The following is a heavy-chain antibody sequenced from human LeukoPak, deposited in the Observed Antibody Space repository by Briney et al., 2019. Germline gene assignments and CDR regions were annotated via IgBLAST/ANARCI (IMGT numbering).Heavy chain of an antibody. CDR2: IRESGGGT. D-gene: IGHD3-10*01. CDR1: GITVSNYG. Sequence: GGSLRLSCVVSGITVSNYGMNWVRQAPGKGLEWVSGIRESGGGTHYADSVKGRFTISRDNSRNTVYLQMNSLRAEDTAVYFCLKRGIVIRGFLLLGFHKEASYFDNWGQGVLVTVSS. CDR3: LKRGIVIRGFLLLGFHKEASYFDN. V-gene: IGHV3-23*01. J-gene: IGHJ4*03.